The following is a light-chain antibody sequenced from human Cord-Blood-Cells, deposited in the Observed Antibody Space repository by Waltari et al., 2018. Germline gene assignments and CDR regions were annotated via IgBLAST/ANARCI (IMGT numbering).Light chain of an antibody. J-gene: IGKJ1*01. V-gene: IGKV1-5*01. CDR3: QQYNSYST. CDR2: DAS. Sequence: DIQMTQSPSTLSASVGDRVTITCRASQSISSWLAWYQQKTGKAPKLLIYDASSLESGVPSRFSGSGSGTEFTRTISSLHPDDFATYYCQQYNSYSTFGQGTKVEIK. CDR1: QSISSW.